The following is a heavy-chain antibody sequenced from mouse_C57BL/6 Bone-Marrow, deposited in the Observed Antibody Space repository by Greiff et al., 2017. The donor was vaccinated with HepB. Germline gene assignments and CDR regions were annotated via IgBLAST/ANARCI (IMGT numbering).Heavy chain of an antibody. Sequence: EVKLVESGGGLVQPGGSLKLSCAASGFTFSDYYMYWVRQTPEKRLEWVAYISNGGGSTYYPDTVKGRFTISRDNAKNTLYLQMSRLKSEDTAMYYCGDYDGAYWGQGTLVTVSA. CDR1: GFTFSDYY. CDR3: GDYDGAY. J-gene: IGHJ3*01. CDR2: ISNGGGST. D-gene: IGHD2-4*01. V-gene: IGHV5-12*01.